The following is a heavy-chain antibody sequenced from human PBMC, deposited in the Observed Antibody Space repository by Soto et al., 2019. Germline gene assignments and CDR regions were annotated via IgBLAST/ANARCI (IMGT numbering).Heavy chain of an antibody. CDR2: IYWDDYK. Sequence: QITLKESGPTLVKPTQTLTLTCAFSGFSLTSAGVGVGWIRQPPGKALEWLALIYWDDYKRYSPSLKSRHTITKDTAKTQVVLTITIMDPVDTATYCSAHRMTGGVSALDYWGQGTLVTVSS. V-gene: IGHV2-5*02. CDR1: GFSLTSAGVG. D-gene: IGHD3-9*01. CDR3: AHRMTGGVSALDY. J-gene: IGHJ4*02.